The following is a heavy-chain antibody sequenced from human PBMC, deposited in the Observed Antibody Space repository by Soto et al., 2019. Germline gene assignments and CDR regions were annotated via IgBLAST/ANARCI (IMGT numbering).Heavy chain of an antibody. V-gene: IGHV3-73*01. D-gene: IGHD2-21*02. CDR1: GFTFSGSA. J-gene: IGHJ5*02. CDR2: IRSKANSYAT. Sequence: GGSLRLSCAASGFTFSGSAMHWVRQASGKGLEWVGRIRSKANSYATAYAASVKGRFTISRDDSKNTAYLQMNSLKTEDTAVYYCTRRRSVVTWFDPWGQGTLVTVSS. CDR3: TRRRSVVTWFDP.